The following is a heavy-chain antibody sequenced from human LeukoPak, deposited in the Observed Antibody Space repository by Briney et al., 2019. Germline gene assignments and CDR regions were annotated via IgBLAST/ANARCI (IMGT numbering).Heavy chain of an antibody. CDR3: AKDSLIAAAGTYYYYGMDV. CDR1: GFTFSSYG. Sequence: GSLRLSCAASGFTFSSYGMHWVRQAPGKGLEWVAVISYDGSNKYYADSVKGRFTISRDNSKNTLYLQMNSLRAEDTAVYYCAKDSLIAAAGTYYYYGMDVWGQGTTVTVSS. CDR2: ISYDGSNK. V-gene: IGHV3-30*18. D-gene: IGHD6-13*01. J-gene: IGHJ6*02.